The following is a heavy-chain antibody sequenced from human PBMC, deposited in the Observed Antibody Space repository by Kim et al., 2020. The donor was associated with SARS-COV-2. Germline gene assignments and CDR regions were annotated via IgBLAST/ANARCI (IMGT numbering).Heavy chain of an antibody. CDR3: TTANDCGGDCLLDFHDAFDI. CDR2: IKSKTDGGTT. D-gene: IGHD2-21*02. Sequence: GGSLRLSCAASGFTFSNAWMSWVRQAPGKGLEWVGRIKSKTDGGTTDYAAPVKGRFTISRDDSKNTLYLQMNSLKTEDTAVYYCTTANDCGGDCLLDFHDAFDIWGQGTMVTVSS. CDR1: GFTFSNAW. V-gene: IGHV3-15*01. J-gene: IGHJ3*02.